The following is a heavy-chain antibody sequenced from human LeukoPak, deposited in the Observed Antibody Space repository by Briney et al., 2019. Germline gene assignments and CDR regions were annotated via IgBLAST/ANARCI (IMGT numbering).Heavy chain of an antibody. CDR2: ISAYNGNT. CDR3: ARDPGEYQPLRMVTGVTMVRGVHNWFDP. J-gene: IGHJ5*02. CDR1: GYTLTSYG. D-gene: IGHD3-10*01. Sequence: ASVKVSCKASGYTLTSYGISWVRQAPGQGLEWMGWISAYNGNTNYAQKLQGRVTMTTDTSTSTAYMELRSLRSDDTAVYYCARDPGEYQPLRMVTGVTMVRGVHNWFDPWGQGTLVTVSS. V-gene: IGHV1-18*01.